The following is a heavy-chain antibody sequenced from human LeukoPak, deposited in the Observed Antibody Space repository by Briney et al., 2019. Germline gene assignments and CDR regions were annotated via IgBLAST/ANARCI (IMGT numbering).Heavy chain of an antibody. D-gene: IGHD2-15*01. CDR3: ARDRDKDFDY. CDR1: GGTFSSYA. J-gene: IGHJ4*02. Sequence: ASVKVSCKASGGTFSSYAISWVRQAPGQGLEWMGGIIPIFGTANYAQKFQGRVTITADESTSTAYMELSSLRTEDTAVYYCARDRDKDFDYWGQGTLVTVSS. V-gene: IGHV1-69*13. CDR2: IIPIFGTA.